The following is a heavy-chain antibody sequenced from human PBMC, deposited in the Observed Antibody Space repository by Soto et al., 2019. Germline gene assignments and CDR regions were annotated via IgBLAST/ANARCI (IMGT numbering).Heavy chain of an antibody. J-gene: IGHJ4*02. CDR2: IYYSGST. Sequence: PSETLSLTCTVSGGSISSGGYYWSWIRQHPGKGLEWIGYIYYSGSTYYNPSLKSRVTISVDTSKNQFSLKLSSVTAADTAVYYCAGYSSSWYYFDYWGQGTLVTVSS. CDR1: GGSISSGGYY. D-gene: IGHD6-13*01. CDR3: AGYSSSWYYFDY. V-gene: IGHV4-31*03.